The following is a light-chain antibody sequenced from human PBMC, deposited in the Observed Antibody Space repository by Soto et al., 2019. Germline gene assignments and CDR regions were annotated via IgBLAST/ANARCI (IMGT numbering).Light chain of an antibody. J-gene: IGKJ5*01. Sequence: DLQMTQSPSSLSASVGDRVTITCQASQDISNYLNWYQQKPGKAPKLLIYDASNLETGVPSRFSGSGSGTDFTFTISSLQPEDIVTYYCQQYDNLITFGQGTRLEIK. CDR2: DAS. CDR3: QQYDNLIT. V-gene: IGKV1-33*01. CDR1: QDISNY.